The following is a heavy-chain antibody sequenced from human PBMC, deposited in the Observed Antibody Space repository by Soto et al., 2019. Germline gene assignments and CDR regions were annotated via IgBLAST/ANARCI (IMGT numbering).Heavy chain of an antibody. D-gene: IGHD2-15*01. CDR1: GFTFSSYG. CDR3: ARGPPLGYCSCGSCYSGLVAFDI. Sequence: GGSLRLSCAASGFTFSSYGMHWVRQAPGKGLEWVAVIWYDGSNKYYADSVKGRFTISRDNSKNTLYLQMNSLRAEDTAVYYCARGPPLGYCSCGSCYSGLVAFDIWGQGTMVTVSS. J-gene: IGHJ3*02. V-gene: IGHV3-33*01. CDR2: IWYDGSNK.